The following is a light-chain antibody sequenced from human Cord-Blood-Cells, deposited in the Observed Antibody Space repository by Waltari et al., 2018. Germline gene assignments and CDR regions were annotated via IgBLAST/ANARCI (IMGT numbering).Light chain of an antibody. V-gene: IGKV3-20*01. CDR3: QQYGSSQIT. J-gene: IGKJ5*01. CDR1: QSVSSSY. Sequence: EIVLTQSPGTLSLSPGERATLSCRASQSVSSSYLAWYQQKPGQAPRLLLYGASSRATGIPDRFRGSGSGTDFTLTISRLEPEDFAVYYCQQYGSSQITFGQGTRLEIK. CDR2: GAS.